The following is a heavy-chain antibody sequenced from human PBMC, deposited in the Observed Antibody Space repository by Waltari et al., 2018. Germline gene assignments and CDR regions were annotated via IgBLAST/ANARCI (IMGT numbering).Heavy chain of an antibody. CDR2: ISGSSNHT. V-gene: IGHV3-21*01. J-gene: IGHJ6*02. CDR3: AKKAIGVPVAVHGLDV. D-gene: IGHD2-2*01. Sequence: EVQLVESGGGLVKPGGSPRLSCAASGFSFSSYTMNWVRQAPGKGLEWVSGISGSSNHTYYADSVKGRFTISRDNAKNSLYLQMNSLRAEDTAVYFCAKKAIGVPVAVHGLDVWGQGTTVTVSS. CDR1: GFSFSSYT.